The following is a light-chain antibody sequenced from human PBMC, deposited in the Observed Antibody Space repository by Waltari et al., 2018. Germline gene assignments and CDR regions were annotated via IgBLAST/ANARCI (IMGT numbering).Light chain of an antibody. V-gene: IGLV2-14*01. CDR3: ASFTDTRNLV. CDR1: RRDIGDYDY. Sequence: QSALTQPTSVSGSPGQSITISCTGSRRDIGDYDYVSWYQHRPTKAPKLMVYEGSSRPSGVFNRFSGSKSGNTASLTISGLQAEDEATYYCASFTDTRNLVFGGGTKLTVL. CDR2: EGS. J-gene: IGLJ2*01.